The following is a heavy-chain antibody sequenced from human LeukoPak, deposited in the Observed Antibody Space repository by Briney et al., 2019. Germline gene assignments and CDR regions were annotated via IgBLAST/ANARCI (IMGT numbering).Heavy chain of an antibody. CDR3: ARAQSEYSSSWHYYYYYGMDV. D-gene: IGHD6-13*01. V-gene: IGHV3-48*01. Sequence: GGSLRLSCAASGFTFSSYSMNWVRQAPGKGLEWVSYISSSSSTIYYADSVKGRFTISRDNAKNSLYLQMNSLRAEDTAVYYCARAQSEYSSSWHYYYYYGMDVWGQGTTVTVSS. J-gene: IGHJ6*02. CDR2: ISSSSSTI. CDR1: GFTFSSYS.